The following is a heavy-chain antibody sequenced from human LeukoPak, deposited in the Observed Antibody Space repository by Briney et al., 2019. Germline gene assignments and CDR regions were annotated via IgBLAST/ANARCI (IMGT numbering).Heavy chain of an antibody. V-gene: IGHV1-8*01. D-gene: IGHD7-27*01. CDR2: MSPNSGDT. Sequence: PGASVKVSCKASGYTFTSYDFNWVRQATGQRPEWMGWMSPNSGDTGYAQKFQDRVTMTRNTSISTAYIELSSLRSDDTAVYYCARGPPNWGYDYWGPGTLVTVSS. J-gene: IGHJ4*02. CDR1: GYTFTSYD. CDR3: ARGPPNWGYDY.